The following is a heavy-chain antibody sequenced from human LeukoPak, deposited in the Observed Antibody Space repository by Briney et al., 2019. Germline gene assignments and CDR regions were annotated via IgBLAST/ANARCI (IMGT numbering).Heavy chain of an antibody. CDR1: GGTFSSYA. CDR2: IIPIFGTA. D-gene: IGHD3-10*01. Sequence: GASVKVSCKASGGTFSSYAISWVRQAPGQGLEWMGGIIPIFGTANYAQKFQGRVTITADESTSTAYMELSSLRSEDTAVYYCARAHYYGSESPITFDYWGQGTLVTVSS. J-gene: IGHJ4*02. V-gene: IGHV1-69*13. CDR3: ARAHYYGSESPITFDY.